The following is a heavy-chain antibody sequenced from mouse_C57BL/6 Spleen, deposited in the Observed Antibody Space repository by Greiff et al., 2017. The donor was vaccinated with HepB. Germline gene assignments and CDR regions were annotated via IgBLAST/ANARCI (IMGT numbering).Heavy chain of an antibody. J-gene: IGHJ1*03. D-gene: IGHD1-1*01. CDR2: IDPSDSYT. V-gene: IGHV1-69*01. CDR1: GYTFTSYW. Sequence: VQLQQPGAELVMPGASVKLSCKASGYTFTSYWMHWVKQRPGQGLEWIGEIDPSDSYTNYNQKFKGKSTLTVDKSSSTAYMQLSSLTSEDSAVYYCARGGTYYYGSSPYWYFDVWGTGTTVTVSS. CDR3: ARGGTYYYGSSPYWYFDV.